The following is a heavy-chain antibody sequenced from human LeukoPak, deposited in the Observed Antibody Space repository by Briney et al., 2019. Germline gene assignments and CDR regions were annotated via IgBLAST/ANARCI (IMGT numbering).Heavy chain of an antibody. CDR1: GGSFSGYY. CDR3: ASDYYYDSSGYYAPFDY. V-gene: IGHV4-34*01. Sequence: SETLSLTCAVYGGSFSGYYWSWIRQPPGKGLEWIGEINHSGSTSYNPSLKSRVTISVDTSKNQFSLKLSSVTAADTAVYYCASDYYYDSSGYYAPFDYWGRGTLVTVSS. D-gene: IGHD3-22*01. J-gene: IGHJ4*02. CDR2: INHSGST.